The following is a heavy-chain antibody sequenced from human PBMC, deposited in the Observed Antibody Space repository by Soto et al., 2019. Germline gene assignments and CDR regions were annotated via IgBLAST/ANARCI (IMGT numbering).Heavy chain of an antibody. CDR3: ARGGGSNSSEGDCSGGSWYYYYYGMDV. Sequence: ASVKVSCKASGYTFTSYYMHWVRQAPGQGLEWMGIINPSGGSTSYAQKFQGRVTTTRDTSTSTAYMELSSLRSDDTAVYYCARGGGSNSSEGDCSGGSWYYYYYGMDVWGQGTTVTVSS. J-gene: IGHJ6*02. D-gene: IGHD2-15*01. V-gene: IGHV1-46*01. CDR1: GYTFTSYY. CDR2: INPSGGST.